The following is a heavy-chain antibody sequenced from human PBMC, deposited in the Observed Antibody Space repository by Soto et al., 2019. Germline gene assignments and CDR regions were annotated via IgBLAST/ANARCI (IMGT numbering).Heavy chain of an antibody. CDR3: ATGAYCSGGSCSDYYYYYYGMDL. V-gene: IGHV1-58*01. D-gene: IGHD2-15*01. CDR2: LVVGTGNT. CDR1: GFTFRSSA. J-gene: IGHJ6*02. Sequence: SVKVSCKTSGFTFRSSAVQWVRQARGQRLEWIGWLVVGTGNTNYAQKFQQRVTISSDRSTNTVSMELSSLTSEDTAVYYCATGAYCSGGSCSDYYYYYYGMDLWGHGTTVTVSS.